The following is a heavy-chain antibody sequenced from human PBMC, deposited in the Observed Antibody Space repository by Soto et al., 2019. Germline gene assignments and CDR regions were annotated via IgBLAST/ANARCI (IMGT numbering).Heavy chain of an antibody. CDR3: AREHYYDSSGYPPNYYGMDV. D-gene: IGHD3-22*01. CDR1: GFTFSSYA. J-gene: IGHJ6*02. Sequence: GGSLRLSCAASGFTFSSYAMHWVRQAPGKGLEWVAVISYDGSNKYYADSVKGRFTISRDNSKNTLYLQMNSLRAEDTAVYYCAREHYYDSSGYPPNYYGMDVWGQGTTVTVSS. CDR2: ISYDGSNK. V-gene: IGHV3-30-3*01.